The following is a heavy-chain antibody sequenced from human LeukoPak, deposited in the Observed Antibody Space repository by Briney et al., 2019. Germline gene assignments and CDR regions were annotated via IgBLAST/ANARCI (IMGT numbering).Heavy chain of an antibody. D-gene: IGHD2-8*01. Sequence: SQTLSLTCSIPGDSVSSNSAAWNWIRQSPSRGLEWLGRTYYRSKWYYEYAASVKSRITVKSDTSKNQFSLQLNSVTPEDTAVYYCASTHGPIDHWGQGTPVTVSS. V-gene: IGHV6-1*01. CDR1: GDSVSSNSAA. CDR3: ASTHGPIDH. J-gene: IGHJ5*02. CDR2: TYYRSKWYY.